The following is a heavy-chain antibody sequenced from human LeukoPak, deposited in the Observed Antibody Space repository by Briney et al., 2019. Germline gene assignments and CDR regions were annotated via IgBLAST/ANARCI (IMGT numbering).Heavy chain of an antibody. J-gene: IGHJ4*02. CDR2: LYSGGTT. D-gene: IGHD1-1*01. Sequence: GGSLRLSCAASGFIVSTNYMSWVRQAPGKGLEWVSVLYSGGTTYYADSVKGRFTISRDNSKNTLYLQMNSLRAEDAAVYYCAGNWNADYWGQGTLVTVSS. V-gene: IGHV3-66*01. CDR3: AGNWNADY. CDR1: GFIVSTNY.